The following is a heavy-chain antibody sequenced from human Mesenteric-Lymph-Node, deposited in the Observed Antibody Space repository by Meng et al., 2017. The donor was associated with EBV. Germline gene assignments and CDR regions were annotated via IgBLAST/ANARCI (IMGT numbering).Heavy chain of an antibody. CDR2: VHHSGLT. CDR3: AGGDYVNQFNY. D-gene: IGHD4-17*01. Sequence: QLQLQESGSGMVQPSQPLSLTCTVSGGSVNSGGYSWSWIRQSPEKGLEWIGYVHHSGLTYYNPSLETRVIISLERSKNQFSLKLTSVTAADTAVYYCAGGDYVNQFNYWGQGTLVTVSS. CDR1: GGSVNSGGYS. J-gene: IGHJ4*02. V-gene: IGHV4-30-2*06.